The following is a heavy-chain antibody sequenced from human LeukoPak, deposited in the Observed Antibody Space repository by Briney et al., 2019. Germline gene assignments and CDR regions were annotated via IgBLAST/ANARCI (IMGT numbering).Heavy chain of an antibody. CDR1: GGSISSYY. J-gene: IGHJ4*02. CDR3: ARDRIYSGSYRSFDY. Sequence: SETLSLTCTVSGGSISSYYWSWIRQPPGKGLEWIGYIYYSGSTNYNPSLKSRVTISVDTSKNQFSLKLSSVTAADTAVHYCARDRIYSGSYRSFDYWGQGTLVTVSS. V-gene: IGHV4-59*01. D-gene: IGHD1-26*01. CDR2: IYYSGST.